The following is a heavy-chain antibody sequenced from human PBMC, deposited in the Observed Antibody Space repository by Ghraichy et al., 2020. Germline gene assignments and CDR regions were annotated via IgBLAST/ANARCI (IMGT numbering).Heavy chain of an antibody. D-gene: IGHD3-22*01. CDR1: GFTFSNYA. CDR2: ITGTGSNT. CDR3: AKEPNRSGYSGLVCDH. J-gene: IGHJ4*02. V-gene: IGHV3-23*01. Sequence: GGSLRLSCAASGFTFSNYAMYWVRQAPGKGLEWVSTITGTGSNTYYADSVKGRFLISRDNSKNSLYLQMNRLSAEDTASYYCAKEPNRSGYSGLVCDHWGQGTLVTVSS.